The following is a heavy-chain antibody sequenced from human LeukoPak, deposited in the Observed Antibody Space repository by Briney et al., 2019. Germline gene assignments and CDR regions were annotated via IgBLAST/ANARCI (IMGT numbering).Heavy chain of an antibody. Sequence: SVKVSCKASGYTFTGYYMHWVRQAPGQGLEWMGGIIPIFGTANYAQKFQGRVTITADKSTSTAYMELSSLRSEDTAVYYCARDGIAAAGTPGWFDPWGQGTLVTVSS. J-gene: IGHJ5*02. V-gene: IGHV1-69*06. CDR2: IIPIFGTA. CDR1: GYTFTGYY. CDR3: ARDGIAAAGTPGWFDP. D-gene: IGHD6-13*01.